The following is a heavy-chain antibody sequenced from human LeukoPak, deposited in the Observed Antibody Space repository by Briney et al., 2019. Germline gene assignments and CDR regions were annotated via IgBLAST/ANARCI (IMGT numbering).Heavy chain of an antibody. CDR1: GYTFTSYD. J-gene: IGHJ4*02. CDR2: MNPNSGNT. V-gene: IGHV1-8*03. CDR3: ARVDCSSTSCYSYGVFDY. Sequence: ASVKVSCKASGYTFTSYDINWVRQATGQGLEWMGWMNPNSGNTGYAQKFQGRVTITRNTSISTAYMELSSLRSEDTAVYYCARVDCSSTSCYSYGVFDYWGQGTLATVCS. D-gene: IGHD2-2*01.